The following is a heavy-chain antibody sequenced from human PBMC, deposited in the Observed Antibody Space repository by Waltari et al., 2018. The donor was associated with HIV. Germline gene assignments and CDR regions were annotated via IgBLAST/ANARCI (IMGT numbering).Heavy chain of an antibody. D-gene: IGHD3-22*01. Sequence: QVQLVQSGAEVKKPGASVKVSCKASGYTFTGYYIHWVRQAPGQGLEWMGWINPNIGGTNYAQNFQGRVTMTRDTSISTAYMELSRLRSDDTAVYYCATPSYDSSGYYSAGSEFDYWGQGTLVTVSS. CDR2: INPNIGGT. CDR1: GYTFTGYY. J-gene: IGHJ4*02. V-gene: IGHV1-2*02. CDR3: ATPSYDSSGYYSAGSEFDY.